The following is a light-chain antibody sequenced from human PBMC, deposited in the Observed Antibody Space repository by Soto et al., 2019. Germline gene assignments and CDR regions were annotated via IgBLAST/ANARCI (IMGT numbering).Light chain of an antibody. V-gene: IGLV1-44*01. CDR2: SNN. Sequence: QPVLTQPPSASGSPGQRVTISCSGSSSNIGSNAVNWYQQLPGTAPTLLIYSNNERPSGVPDRFSGSKSGTSASLAISGLQSEDEADYYCAAWDDSLNGYVFGTVTKLTVL. J-gene: IGLJ1*01. CDR3: AAWDDSLNGYV. CDR1: SSNIGSNA.